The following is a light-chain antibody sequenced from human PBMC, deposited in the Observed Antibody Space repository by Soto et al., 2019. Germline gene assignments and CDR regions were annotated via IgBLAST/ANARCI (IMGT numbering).Light chain of an antibody. V-gene: IGLV2-14*01. CDR1: SSDVGAYNF. CDR2: EVS. Sequence: QAVVTQPASVSGSPGQSITISCTGTSSDVGAYNFVSWYQQHPGKAPKLIFYEVSNRPPGLSDRFSGSKSGTTASLTISGLQAEDEADYFCSSYTTNKTLLFGGGTKVTVL. CDR3: SSYTTNKTLL. J-gene: IGLJ2*01.